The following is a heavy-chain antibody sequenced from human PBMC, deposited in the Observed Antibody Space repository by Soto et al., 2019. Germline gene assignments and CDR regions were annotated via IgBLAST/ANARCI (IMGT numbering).Heavy chain of an antibody. CDR1: GFTFSDYY. V-gene: IGHV3-11*01. D-gene: IGHD5-18*01. CDR2: ISSSGSTI. J-gene: IGHJ4*02. CDR3: AGGTKIQLWLRPLDS. Sequence: PGGSLRLSCAASGFTFSDYYMSWIRQAPGKGLEWVSYISSSGSTIYYADSVKGRFTISRDNAKNSLYLQMNSLRAEDTAVYYCAGGTKIQLWLRPLDSWGQGTLVTVSS.